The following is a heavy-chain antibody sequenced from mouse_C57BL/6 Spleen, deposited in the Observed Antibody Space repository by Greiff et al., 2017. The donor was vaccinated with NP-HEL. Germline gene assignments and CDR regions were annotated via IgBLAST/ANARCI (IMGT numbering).Heavy chain of an antibody. CDR3: ARSGMASYFDY. J-gene: IGHJ2*01. V-gene: IGHV1-61*01. Sequence: QVQLQQPGAELVRPGSSVKLSCKASGYTFTSYWMDWVKQRPGQGLEWIGNIYPSDSETHYNQKFKDKATLTVDKSSSTAYMQLSSLTSEDSAVYYCARSGMASYFDYWGQGTTLTVSS. CDR1: GYTFTSYW. D-gene: IGHD2-10*02. CDR2: IYPSDSET.